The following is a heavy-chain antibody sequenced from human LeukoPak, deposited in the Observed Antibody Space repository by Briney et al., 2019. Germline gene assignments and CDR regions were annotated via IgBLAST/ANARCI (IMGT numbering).Heavy chain of an antibody. CDR2: ISPNSGGT. CDR1: GYTFTGYY. V-gene: IGHV1-2*02. CDR3: ARDRYNWNYGVDY. J-gene: IGHJ4*02. Sequence: ASVKVSCKASGYTFTGYYMHWVRQAPGQGLVWMGWISPNSGGTNYAQKFQGRVTMTRDTSISTAYMELSRLRSDDTAVYYCARDRYNWNYGVDYWGQGTLVTVSS. D-gene: IGHD1-7*01.